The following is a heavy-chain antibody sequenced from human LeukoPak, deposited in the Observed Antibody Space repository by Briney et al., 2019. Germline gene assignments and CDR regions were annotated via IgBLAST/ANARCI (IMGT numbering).Heavy chain of an antibody. J-gene: IGHJ4*02. CDR3: AKSRCTNCCCYYDY. CDR2: IWYDGSIK. D-gene: IGHD2-8*01. V-gene: IGHV3-33*06. CDR1: GFTFSSYG. Sequence: GGSLRLSCAASGFTFSSYGMHWVRQAPGKGLEWVAVIWYDGSIKYYGDSVRGRFTISRDNPKNTLFLQMNSLRAEDTAVYYFAKSRCTNCCCYYDYWGQGTLVTVTS.